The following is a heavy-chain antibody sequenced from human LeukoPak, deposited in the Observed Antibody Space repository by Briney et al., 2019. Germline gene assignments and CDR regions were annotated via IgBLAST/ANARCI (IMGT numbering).Heavy chain of an antibody. CDR1: GYIFTSYW. Sequence: GASLKISCKGSGYIFTSYWIGWVRPLPGKGLEWMGIIYPGDSDTRYSPSFQGQVTISADKSISTAYLQWSSLEASDTAMYYCARQDVVMVRGVIITGYGMDVWGQGTTVTVSS. J-gene: IGHJ6*02. CDR3: ARQDVVMVRGVIITGYGMDV. CDR2: IYPGDSDT. V-gene: IGHV5-51*01. D-gene: IGHD3-10*01.